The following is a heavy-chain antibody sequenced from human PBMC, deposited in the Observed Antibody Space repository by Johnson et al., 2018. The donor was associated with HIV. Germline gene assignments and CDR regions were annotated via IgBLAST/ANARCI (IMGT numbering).Heavy chain of an antibody. D-gene: IGHD1-26*01. CDR3: VTADRGSA. J-gene: IGHJ3*01. CDR1: GFTFDDYG. Sequence: VQLVESGGGLVKPGGSLRLSCAASGFTFDDYGMSWVRQAPGKGLEWVSGINWNGGSTGYADSVKGRFTISRDNSKNTLYLQMNSLRAEDTAVDYCVTADRGSAWGQGTTVTVSS. CDR2: INWNGGST. V-gene: IGHV3-20*04.